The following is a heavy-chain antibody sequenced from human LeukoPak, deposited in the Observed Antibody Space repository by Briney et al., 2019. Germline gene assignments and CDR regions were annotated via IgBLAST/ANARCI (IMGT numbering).Heavy chain of an antibody. CDR2: ISGSDIT. J-gene: IGHJ4*02. Sequence: GGSLRLSCAASGFTFDTFAMSWVRQAPGKGLEWVSTISGSDITYYADSVKGRFTISKDTSKDTLYLQMNSLRAEDTAVYYCAKHGGGCYFPYFDAGGQGPLAPVPS. V-gene: IGHV3-23*01. CDR1: GFTFDTFA. D-gene: IGHD3-10*01. CDR3: AKHGGGCYFPYFDA.